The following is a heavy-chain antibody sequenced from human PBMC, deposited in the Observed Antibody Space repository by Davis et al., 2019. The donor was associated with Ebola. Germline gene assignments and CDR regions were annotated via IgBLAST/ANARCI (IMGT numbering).Heavy chain of an antibody. Sequence: GGSLRLSCAASGFTLNGYDMNWVRQAPGKGLEWVSTYGTGADTYYADSVKGRFTISRDNSKNTLYLQMNSLRAEDTAVYYCATTPQYSSGQNKPFDYWGQGTLVTVSS. D-gene: IGHD6-19*01. CDR3: ATTPQYSSGQNKPFDY. J-gene: IGHJ4*02. CDR1: GFTLNGYD. CDR2: GTGADT. V-gene: IGHV3-23*01.